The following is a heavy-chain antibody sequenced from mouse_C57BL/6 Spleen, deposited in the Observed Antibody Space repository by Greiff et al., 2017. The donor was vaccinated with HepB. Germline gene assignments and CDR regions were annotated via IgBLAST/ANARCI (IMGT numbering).Heavy chain of an antibody. CDR3: ARRSTGTDDY. CDR2: INPNNGGT. CDR1: GYTFTDYY. J-gene: IGHJ2*01. V-gene: IGHV1-26*01. D-gene: IGHD4-1*02. Sequence: VQLQQSGPELVKPGASVKISCKASGYTFTDYYMNWVKQSHGKSLEWIGDINPNNGGTSYNQKFKGKATLTVDKSSSTAYMELRSLTSEDSAVYYCARRSTGTDDYWGQGTTLTVSS.